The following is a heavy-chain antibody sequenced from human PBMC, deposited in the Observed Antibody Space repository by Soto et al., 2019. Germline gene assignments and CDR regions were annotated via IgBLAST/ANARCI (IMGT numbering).Heavy chain of an antibody. D-gene: IGHD3-22*01. J-gene: IGHJ4*02. CDR3: ARDHISYYYDSSGYYRFDY. V-gene: IGHV3-11*01. CDR2: ISSSGSTI. Sequence: QVQLVESGGGLVKPGGSLRLSCAASGFTFSDYYMSWIRQAPGKGLEWVSYISSSGSTIYYADSVKGRFTISRDNAKNSLYPQMNSLGAEDTAVYYCARDHISYYYDSSGYYRFDYWGQGTLVTVSS. CDR1: GFTFSDYY.